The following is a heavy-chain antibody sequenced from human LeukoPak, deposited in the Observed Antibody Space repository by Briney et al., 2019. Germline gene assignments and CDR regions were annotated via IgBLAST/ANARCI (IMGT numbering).Heavy chain of an antibody. CDR1: GGSISNYY. D-gene: IGHD3-3*01. J-gene: IGHJ4*02. CDR3: ASTYYDFWSGYSYLDY. V-gene: IGHV4-59*01. CDR2: IYYSGST. Sequence: SETLSLTCTVSGGSISNYYWSWIRQPPGKGLEWIGYIYYSGSTNYNPSLKSRVSISVDTSKNQFSLKLSSVTAADTAVYYCASTYYDFWSGYSYLDYWGQGTLVTVSS.